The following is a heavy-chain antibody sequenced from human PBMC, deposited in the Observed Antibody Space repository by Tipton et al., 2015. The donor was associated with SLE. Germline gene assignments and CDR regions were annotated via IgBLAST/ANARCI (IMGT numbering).Heavy chain of an antibody. CDR3: ASWSPERTSGWSRFDY. V-gene: IGHV4-59*01. D-gene: IGHD6-19*01. CDR1: GGSISSCY. CDR2: IYYSGST. Sequence: LRLSCTVSGGSISSCYWSWIRQPPGKGLEWIGYIYYSGSTNYNPSLKSRVTISVDTSKNQFSLKLSSVTAADTAVYYCASWSPERTSGWSRFDYWGQGTLVTVSS. J-gene: IGHJ4*02.